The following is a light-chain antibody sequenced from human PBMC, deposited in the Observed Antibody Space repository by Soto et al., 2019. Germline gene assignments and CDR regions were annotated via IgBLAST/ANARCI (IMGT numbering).Light chain of an antibody. CDR2: GAS. CDR3: QQYNNWPPST. J-gene: IGKJ1*01. CDR1: QSVSSSY. V-gene: IGKV3-20*01. Sequence: EIVLTQSPGTLSLSPGERATLSCRASQSVSSSYLAWYQQKPGQAPRLLIYGASSRATGIPDRFSGSGSGTDFTLTISRLEPEDFAVYYCQQYNNWPPSTFGPGTKLDIK.